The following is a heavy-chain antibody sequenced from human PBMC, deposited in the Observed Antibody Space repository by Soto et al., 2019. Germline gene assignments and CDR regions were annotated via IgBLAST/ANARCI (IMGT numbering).Heavy chain of an antibody. Sequence: EVQLLESGGDLVQPGGSLRVSCAASGFTFSSYAMSWVRQAPGKGLEWVSAFSGSGGSTYYADSVRGRFTISRDNSKSTLYLQMNNLRAEDTAIYYCAKYSRVVPCALNWYFDLWGRGTLVTVSS. D-gene: IGHD2-2*01. J-gene: IGHJ2*01. V-gene: IGHV3-23*01. CDR1: GFTFSSYA. CDR2: FSGSGGST. CDR3: AKYSRVVPCALNWYFDL.